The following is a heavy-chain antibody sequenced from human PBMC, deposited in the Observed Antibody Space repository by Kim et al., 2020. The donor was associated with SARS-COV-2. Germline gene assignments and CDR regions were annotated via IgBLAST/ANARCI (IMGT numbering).Heavy chain of an antibody. CDR1: GFTFTSYA. J-gene: IGHJ4*02. CDR2: ITPSGGST. D-gene: IGHD5-12*01. Sequence: GGSLRLSCAASGFTFTSYAMSWVRQAPGKGLEWVSVITPSGGSTYYADSVKGRFTISTDNSKNTLYMQMNSLRDEDTAVYYCAKGDYNGYVGYWGQGTLVSISS. V-gene: IGHV3-23*01. CDR3: AKGDYNGYVGY.